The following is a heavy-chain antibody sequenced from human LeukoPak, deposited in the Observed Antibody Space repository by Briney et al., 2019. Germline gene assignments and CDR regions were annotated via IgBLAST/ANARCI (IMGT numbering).Heavy chain of an antibody. CDR3: VKLSSGSGSKFGFDY. CDR2: ISNAGGTT. CDR1: GFTFGSYA. Sequence: GGSLRLSCTASGFTFGSYAMSWARQAPGKGLEWVSIISNAGGTTYYADSVRGRFTISRDNSKNTLYLQMNSLRAEDTAVYYCVKLSSGSGSKFGFDYWGQGTLVTVSS. J-gene: IGHJ4*02. V-gene: IGHV3-23*01. D-gene: IGHD6-19*01.